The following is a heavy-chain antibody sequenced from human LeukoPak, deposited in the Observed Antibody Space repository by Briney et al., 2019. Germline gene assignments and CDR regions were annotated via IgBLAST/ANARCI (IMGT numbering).Heavy chain of an antibody. CDR3: ASTRYYDYVWGSYRPLYYFDY. CDR2: IYYSGSN. V-gene: IGHV4-59*01. J-gene: IGHJ4*02. Sequence: ASETLSLTCTASGGSISSYYWSWIRQPPGKGLEWIGYIYYSGSNNYNPSLKRRVTISVDTSKNQFSLKLSSVTAADTAVYYCASTRYYDYVWGSYRPLYYFDYWGQGTLVTVSS. CDR1: GGSISSYY. D-gene: IGHD3-16*02.